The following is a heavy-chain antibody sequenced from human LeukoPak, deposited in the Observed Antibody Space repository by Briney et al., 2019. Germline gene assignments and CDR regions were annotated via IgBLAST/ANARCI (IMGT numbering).Heavy chain of an antibody. D-gene: IGHD3-22*01. CDR1: GFTFSSYA. J-gene: IGHJ4*02. V-gene: IGHV3-23*01. CDR2: ISGSGGST. Sequence: GGSLRLSCVASGFTFSSYAMSWVRQAPGKGLEWVSAISGSGGSTYYADSVKGRFTISRDNSKNTLYLQMNSLRAEDTAVYYCAKPNYYDSSGYPSRDYWGQGTLVTVSS. CDR3: AKPNYYDSSGYPSRDY.